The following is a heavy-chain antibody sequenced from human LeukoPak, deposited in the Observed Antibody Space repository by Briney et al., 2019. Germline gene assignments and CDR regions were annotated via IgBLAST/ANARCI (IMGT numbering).Heavy chain of an antibody. V-gene: IGHV4-59*08. J-gene: IGHJ4*02. D-gene: IGHD6-13*01. CDR3: ARHLAAGKWALFDY. Sequence: PSETLSLTCTVSGGSISSYYWSWIRQPPGKGLEWIGYIYYSGSTNYNPSLKSRVTISVDTSKNQFSLKLSSVTAADTAVYYCARHLAAGKWALFDYWGQGTLVTVSS. CDR2: IYYSGST. CDR1: GGSISSYY.